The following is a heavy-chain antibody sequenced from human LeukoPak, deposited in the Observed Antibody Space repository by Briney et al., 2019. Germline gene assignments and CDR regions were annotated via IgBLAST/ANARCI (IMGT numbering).Heavy chain of an antibody. J-gene: IGHJ1*01. CDR3: ARQTGSGLFTLP. Sequence: SETLSLTCTVSGGSIGSNNYYWGWIRQPPGKGLEWIGEINHSGSTNYNPSLKSRVTISVDTSKNQFSLKFTSVTAADTAVYYCARQTGSGLFTLPGGQGTLVTVAS. CDR1: GGSIGSNNYY. V-gene: IGHV4-39*01. D-gene: IGHD3-10*01. CDR2: INHSGST.